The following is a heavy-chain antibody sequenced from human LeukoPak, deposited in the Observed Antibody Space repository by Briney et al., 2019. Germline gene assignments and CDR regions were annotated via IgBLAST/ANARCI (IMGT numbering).Heavy chain of an antibody. CDR2: IRSKAYGGTT. Sequence: PGGSLRLSCTAYGFTFGDYAMSWFRQAPGKGLEWVGFIRSKAYGGTTEYAASVKGRFTISRDDSKSIAYLQMNSLKTEDTAVYYCTRDPPLQGYCSSTSCYSWGQGTLVTVSS. CDR1: GFTFGDYA. V-gene: IGHV3-49*03. CDR3: TRDPPLQGYCSSTSCYS. J-gene: IGHJ4*02. D-gene: IGHD2-2*01.